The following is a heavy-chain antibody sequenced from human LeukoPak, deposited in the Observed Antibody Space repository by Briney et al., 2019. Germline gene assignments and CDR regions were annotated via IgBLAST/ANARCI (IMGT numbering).Heavy chain of an antibody. CDR3: ARQPANTAAFDI. CDR2: VRDNGES. D-gene: IGHD5-18*01. CDR1: GGSINPYY. V-gene: IGHV4-59*08. J-gene: IGHJ3*02. Sequence: SETLSLTCTVSGGSINPYYWSWIRQPPGKGLEWIAYVRDNGESNYNPSLKSRLTISVDTPSNQISLRLSFVTAADTAMYYCARQPANTAAFDIWGLGTMVTVSS.